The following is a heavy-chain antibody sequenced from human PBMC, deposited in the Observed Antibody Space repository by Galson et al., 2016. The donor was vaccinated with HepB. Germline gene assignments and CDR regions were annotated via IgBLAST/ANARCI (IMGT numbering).Heavy chain of an antibody. V-gene: IGHV4-4*02. CDR3: AGGKLATGWGY. D-gene: IGHD4-23*01. J-gene: IGHJ4*02. Sequence: SETLSLTCAVSGGSISSDTWWSWVRQPPGKGLEWIGEIYRSGTANYNPSLKSRFGISIAKSKNQFSLTVNSVTAADTAVYDCAGGKLATGWGYWGQGTLVIVSS. CDR1: GGSISSDTW. CDR2: IYRSGTA.